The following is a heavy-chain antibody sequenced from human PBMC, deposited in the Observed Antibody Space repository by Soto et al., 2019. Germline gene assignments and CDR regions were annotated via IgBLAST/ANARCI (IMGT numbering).Heavy chain of an antibody. J-gene: IGHJ5*02. CDR2: INHSGRT. CDR1: GGSFSDYY. V-gene: IGHV4-34*01. CDR3: AKSYVGGIAP. Sequence: SETLSLTCAVYGGSFSDYYWNWIRQPPGKGLEWIGEINHSGRTNYNPSLKSRVTISVDTSKNQFSLKLGSVTAADTAVYYCAKSYVGGIAPWGQGTLVTVSS. D-gene: IGHD3-16*01.